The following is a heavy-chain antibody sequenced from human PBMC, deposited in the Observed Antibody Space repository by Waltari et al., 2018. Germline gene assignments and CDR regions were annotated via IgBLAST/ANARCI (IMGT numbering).Heavy chain of an antibody. D-gene: IGHD2-15*01. Sequence: QVQLQESGPGLVKPSETLSLTCPASGGSISSYYWSWIRQPAGKGLGWIGRIYTSGSTNYNPSLKSRVTMSVDTSKNQFSLKLSSVTAADTAVYYCARELGYCSGGSCYSYFYYFDYWGQGTLVTVSS. CDR2: IYTSGST. J-gene: IGHJ4*02. CDR3: ARELGYCSGGSCYSYFYYFDY. V-gene: IGHV4-4*07. CDR1: GGSISSYY.